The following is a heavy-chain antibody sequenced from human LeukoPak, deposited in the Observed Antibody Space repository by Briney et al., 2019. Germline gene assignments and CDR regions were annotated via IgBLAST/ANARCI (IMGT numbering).Heavy chain of an antibody. CDR2: IYYSGST. D-gene: IGHD3-22*01. V-gene: IGHV4-30-4*08. Sequence: TTSETLSLTCTVSGGSISSSSYYWGWIRQPPGKGLEWIGYIYYSGSTYYNPSLKSRVTISVDTSKNQFSLKLSSVTAADTAVYYCARVNYYDSSGLDYWGQGTLVTVSS. J-gene: IGHJ4*02. CDR1: GGSISSSSYY. CDR3: ARVNYYDSSGLDY.